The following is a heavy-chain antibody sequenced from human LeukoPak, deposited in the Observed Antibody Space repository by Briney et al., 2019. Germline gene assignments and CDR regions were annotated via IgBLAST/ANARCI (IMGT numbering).Heavy chain of an antibody. CDR3: ARHLAMIRGVISHFDY. D-gene: IGHD3-10*01. J-gene: IGHJ4*02. CDR1: GYTLTNNW. Sequence: LGESLKISCKISGYTLTNNWIGGVRQMPGKGLDWMGIIYPGDSDARYSPSFQGQVTFSADKSISTAYLQWSSLKASDTAMYYCARHLAMIRGVISHFDYWGQGTLVTVSS. V-gene: IGHV5-51*01. CDR2: IYPGDSDA.